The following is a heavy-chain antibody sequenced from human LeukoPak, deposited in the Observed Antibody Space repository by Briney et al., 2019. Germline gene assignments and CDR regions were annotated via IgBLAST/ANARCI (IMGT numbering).Heavy chain of an antibody. CDR1: GFTFSNAW. J-gene: IGHJ3*02. Sequence: GGSLRLSCAASGFTFSNAWMNWVRQVTGKGLEWVSAIGTAGDTYYAGSVKGRFTISRENTRNSLYLQMNSLRAGDTAVYYCAREGGSYGAFDIWGQGTMVTVSS. CDR3: AREGGSYGAFDI. CDR2: IGTAGDT. D-gene: IGHD3-16*01. V-gene: IGHV3-13*01.